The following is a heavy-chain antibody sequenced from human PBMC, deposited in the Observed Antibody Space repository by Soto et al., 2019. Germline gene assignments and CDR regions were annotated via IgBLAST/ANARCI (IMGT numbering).Heavy chain of an antibody. CDR1: GYTFSNYD. CDR2: VNPNNGET. D-gene: IGHD3-10*01. Sequence: QVQLVQSGAELKKPGASVKVSCKASGYTFSNYDMNWVRQATGQGPEWIGWVNPNNGETGYAQKFQGRVTLTTDISTTTAYRELTSLRSEDTALYYWAKVSRKGSAIDFDYWGQGTLITVSS. V-gene: IGHV1-8*01. CDR3: AKVSRKGSAIDFDY. J-gene: IGHJ4*02.